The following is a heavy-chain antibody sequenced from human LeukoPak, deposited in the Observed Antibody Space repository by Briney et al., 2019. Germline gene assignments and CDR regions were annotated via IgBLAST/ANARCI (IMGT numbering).Heavy chain of an antibody. CDR1: GFTFSSYA. J-gene: IGHJ4*02. Sequence: PGGSLRLSCAASGFTFSSYAMHWVRQAPGKGLEWVAVISYDGSNKYYADSVKGRFTISRDNSKNTLYLQMNSLRAEDTAVYYCAKLLPDYWGQGTLVTVSS. CDR2: ISYDGSNK. CDR3: AKLLPDY. V-gene: IGHV3-30-3*02.